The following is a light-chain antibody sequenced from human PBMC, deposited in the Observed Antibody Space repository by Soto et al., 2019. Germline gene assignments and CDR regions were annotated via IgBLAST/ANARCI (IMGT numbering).Light chain of an antibody. CDR2: EVT. CDR1: SDDVGGYNY. V-gene: IGLV2-14*03. Sequence: QSVLTQPASVSGSPGQSITISCTGTSDDVGGYNYVSWCQQHSGKAPKLIIYEVTNRPSGVSNRFSGSKSGNTASLTISGLQADDEADYHCSSYTSHYTRVFGTGTKVTVL. J-gene: IGLJ1*01. CDR3: SSYTSHYTRV.